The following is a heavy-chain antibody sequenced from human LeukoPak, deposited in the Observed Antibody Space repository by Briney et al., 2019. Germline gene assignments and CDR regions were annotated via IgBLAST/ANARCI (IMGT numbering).Heavy chain of an antibody. CDR1: GGTFSSYA. J-gene: IGHJ4*02. CDR2: IIPILGIA. Sequence: SVKVSCKASGGTFSSYAISWVRQAPGQGLEWMGRIIPILGIANYAQKFQGRVTITAGKSTSTAYMELSSLRSEDTAVYYCVRNLYCSSTSCYLDYWGQGTLVTVSS. CDR3: VRNLYCSSTSCYLDY. D-gene: IGHD2-2*01. V-gene: IGHV1-69*04.